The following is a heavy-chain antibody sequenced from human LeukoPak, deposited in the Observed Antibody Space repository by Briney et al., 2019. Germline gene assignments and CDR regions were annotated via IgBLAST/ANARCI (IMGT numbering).Heavy chain of an antibody. CDR3: ARGGYGSGNYPPAY. Sequence: PGGSLRLSCAASGFTFNTYSMNWVRQAPGKGLQCISYISSSGNTIYYTDSVQGRFIISRDNAKNSLYLQMNNPRAEDTAVYYCARGGYGSGNYPPAYWGQGTLVTVSS. D-gene: IGHD3-10*01. V-gene: IGHV3-48*01. CDR1: GFTFNTYS. J-gene: IGHJ4*02. CDR2: ISSSGNTI.